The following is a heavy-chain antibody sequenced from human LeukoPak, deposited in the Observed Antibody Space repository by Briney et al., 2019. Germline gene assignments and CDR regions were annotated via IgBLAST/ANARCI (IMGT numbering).Heavy chain of an antibody. CDR2: IYHNGNT. D-gene: IGHD4-17*01. CDR3: VRDTPGGSHGDYDY. CDR1: CGSVSDYNW. V-gene: IGHV4-4*02. Sequence: PSETLSFTCSISCGSVSDYNWWGWIRQPSGKVLEWISEIYHNGNTGYNPSLKSRVTISVDKSKNQFSLSLTSVTAADTAVYYCVRDTPGGSHGDYDYWGQGTLVTVSS. J-gene: IGHJ4*02.